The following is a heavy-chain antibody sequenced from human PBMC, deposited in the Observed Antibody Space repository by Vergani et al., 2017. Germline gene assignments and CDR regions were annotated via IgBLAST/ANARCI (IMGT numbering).Heavy chain of an antibody. V-gene: IGHV1-69*01. D-gene: IGHD3-22*01. Sequence: QVQLVQSGAEVKKPGSSVKVSCKASGGTFNNYAISWVRQAPGQGLEWMGGILPIFGTTNYAPKFQGRVTITADESTSTAYMELSSLRSEDTAVYYCARVTYYYDSSGYYSYWGQGTLVTVSS. CDR3: ARVTYYYDSSGYYSY. CDR2: ILPIFGTT. CDR1: GGTFNNYA. J-gene: IGHJ4*02.